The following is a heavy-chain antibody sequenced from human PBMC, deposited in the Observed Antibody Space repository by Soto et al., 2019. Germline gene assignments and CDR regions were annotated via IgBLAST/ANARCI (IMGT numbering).Heavy chain of an antibody. Sequence: ASVKVSCKASGYTFTSYYMHWVRQAPGQGLERMGIINPSGGSTSYAQKFQGRVTMTRDTSTSTVYMELSSLRSEDTVVYYCARGGRITIFGVVTHDYWGQGTLVTVSS. CDR3: ARGGRITIFGVVTHDY. CDR1: GYTFTSYY. CDR2: INPSGGST. V-gene: IGHV1-46*03. D-gene: IGHD3-3*01. J-gene: IGHJ4*02.